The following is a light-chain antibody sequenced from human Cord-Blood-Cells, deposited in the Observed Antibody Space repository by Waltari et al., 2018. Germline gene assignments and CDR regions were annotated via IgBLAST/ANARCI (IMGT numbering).Light chain of an antibody. CDR3: SSYTSSSTLVV. CDR2: DVS. V-gene: IGLV2-14*01. CDR1: SSDAGGYNY. Sequence: QAPLTQPASVSGSPGQSITLSCTRTSSDAGGYNYVPWYQQHPGKAPKLMIYDVSNRPSGVSNRFSGSKSGNTASLTISGLQAEDEADYYCSSYTSSSTLVVFGGGTKLTVL. J-gene: IGLJ2*01.